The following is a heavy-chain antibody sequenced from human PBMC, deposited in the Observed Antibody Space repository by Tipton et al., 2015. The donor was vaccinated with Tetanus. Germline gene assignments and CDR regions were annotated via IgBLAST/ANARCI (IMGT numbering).Heavy chain of an antibody. CDR3: ARRSLTNYGLDV. D-gene: IGHD1-1*01. CDR1: GFTLRRYG. CDR2: INPDGRRT. Sequence: SLRLSCAASGFTLRRYGMHWVRQTPGKGLLWISRINPDGRRTNYADSVKGRFTISRDNAKNTVYLQMNSLRAEDTAVYFCARRSLTNYGLDVWGQGTPVTVSS. J-gene: IGHJ6*02. V-gene: IGHV3-74*01.